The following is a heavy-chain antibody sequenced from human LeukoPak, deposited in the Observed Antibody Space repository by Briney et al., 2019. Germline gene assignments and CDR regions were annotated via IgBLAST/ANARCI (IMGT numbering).Heavy chain of an antibody. Sequence: PGGSLRLSCVVSGFSFNDYYMSWIRQAPGKGLEWISDIGGSESIVSYGGSVRGRFTVSRDFAMNSLFLQLNSLSADDTAVYYCAREMVAGTFDSWGQGTLVTVSS. D-gene: IGHD1-7*01. CDR3: AREMVAGTFDS. V-gene: IGHV3-11*01. CDR2: IGGSESIV. CDR1: GFSFNDYY. J-gene: IGHJ4*02.